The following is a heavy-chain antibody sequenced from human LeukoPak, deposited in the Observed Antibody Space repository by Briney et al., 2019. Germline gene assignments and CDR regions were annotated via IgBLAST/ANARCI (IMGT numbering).Heavy chain of an antibody. D-gene: IGHD1-20*01. CDR3: AREGYINNWYADY. J-gene: IGHJ4*02. V-gene: IGHV1-18*01. Sequence: GASVKVSCKASGYTFTSYGISWVRQAPGQGLEWMGWISASNDKTNYAPNPQGRVTLTTDTSTSTAYMELRSLRSEDTAVYYCAREGYINNWYADYWGQGTLVTVSS. CDR2: ISASNDKT. CDR1: GYTFTSYG.